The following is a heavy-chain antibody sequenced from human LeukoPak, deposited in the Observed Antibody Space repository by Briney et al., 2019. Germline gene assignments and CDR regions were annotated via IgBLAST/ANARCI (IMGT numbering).Heavy chain of an antibody. V-gene: IGHV3-74*01. CDR2: INSDGDNT. Sequence: PGGSLRLSCVASGFTLSNHWMHWVRQAPGKGLIRVSRINSDGDNTIYADSVKGRFTISRDNSKNTLYLQMNSLRVEDTAVYYCARDRMGGSTFDQWGQGTLVTVSS. D-gene: IGHD3-16*01. J-gene: IGHJ4*02. CDR3: ARDRMGGSTFDQ. CDR1: GFTLSNHW.